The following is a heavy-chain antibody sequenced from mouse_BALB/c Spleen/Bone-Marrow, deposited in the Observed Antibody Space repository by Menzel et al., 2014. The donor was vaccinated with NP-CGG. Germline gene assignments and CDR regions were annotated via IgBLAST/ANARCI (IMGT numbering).Heavy chain of an antibody. CDR3: ARGDGFAWFAY. J-gene: IGHJ3*01. V-gene: IGHV1S81*02. CDR2: NNPSDGRT. CDR1: GYTFTSYW. D-gene: IGHD3-3*01. Sequence: VQLQQSGAELVKPGASVKLSCKASGYTFTSYWMHWVKQRPGQGLEWIGENNPSDGRTNYNEKFKSKATLTVDKSSSTAYMQLSSLTSEDSAVYYCARGDGFAWFAYWGQGTLVTVSA.